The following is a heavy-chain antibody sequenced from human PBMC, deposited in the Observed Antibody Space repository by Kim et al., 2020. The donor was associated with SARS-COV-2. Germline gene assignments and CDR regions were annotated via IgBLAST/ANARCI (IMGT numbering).Heavy chain of an antibody. CDR1: GFSFSRYG. CDR3: AKEGDSDYDSSGYCWDY. D-gene: IGHD3-22*01. CDR2: ISYDGSNK. J-gene: IGHJ4*02. Sequence: GGSLRLSCAASGFSFSRYGMHWVRQAPGKGMEWVTAISYDGSNKYYADSVMGRFTISRDNSKNTLYLQMNRLRAEDTAVYYCAKEGDSDYDSSGYCWDYWCQGTLVTVSS. V-gene: IGHV3-30*18.